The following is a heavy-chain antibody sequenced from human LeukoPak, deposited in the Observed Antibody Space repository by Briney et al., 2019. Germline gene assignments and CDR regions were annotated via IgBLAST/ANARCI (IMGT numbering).Heavy chain of an antibody. CDR3: ARDKTFEVVNFFDS. Sequence: SETLSLTCTVSGGSISSYYWSWIRQPPGKGLEWIGSIYYSGSTYYSPSLKSRITVSLDTSKNQFSLKLSSVTAADTAVYYCARDKTFEVVNFFDSWGQGTLVTVSS. CDR1: GGSISSYY. CDR2: IYYSGST. V-gene: IGHV4-59*12. D-gene: IGHD3-3*01. J-gene: IGHJ4*02.